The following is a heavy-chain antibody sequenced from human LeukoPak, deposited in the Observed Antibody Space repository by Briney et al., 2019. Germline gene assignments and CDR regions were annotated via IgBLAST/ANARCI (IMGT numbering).Heavy chain of an antibody. Sequence: GGSLRLSCAVSGFTFSSYEMNWVRQAPGKGLEWVSYISSSGFNIYYADSVKGRFTISRDNSKNMVWLQINSPTVEDTATYYCAKDGNWARFEDWGQGTLVTVSS. J-gene: IGHJ4*02. CDR2: ISSSGFNI. D-gene: IGHD7-27*01. CDR1: GFTFSSYE. V-gene: IGHV3-48*03. CDR3: AKDGNWARFED.